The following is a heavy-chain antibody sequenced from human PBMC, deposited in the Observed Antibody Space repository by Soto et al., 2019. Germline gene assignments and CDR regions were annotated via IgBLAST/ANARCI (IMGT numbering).Heavy chain of an antibody. V-gene: IGHV4-30-4*01. J-gene: IGHJ6*02. D-gene: IGHD3-3*01. CDR2: IYYSGST. CDR1: GGSISSGDYY. Sequence: QVQLQESGPGLVKPSQTLSLTCTVSGGSISSGDYYWSWIRQPPGKGLEWIGYIYYSGSTYYNPSLKSRVTISVDTSKNQFSLKLSSVTAADTAVYYCARSTIFGVVISGYYYYYGMDVWGQGTTVTVSS. CDR3: ARSTIFGVVISGYYYYYGMDV.